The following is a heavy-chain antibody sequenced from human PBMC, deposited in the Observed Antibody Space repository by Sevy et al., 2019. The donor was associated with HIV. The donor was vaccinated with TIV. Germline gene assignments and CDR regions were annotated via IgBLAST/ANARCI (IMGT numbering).Heavy chain of an antibody. D-gene: IGHD6-13*01. J-gene: IGHJ4*02. Sequence: GGSLRLSCAASGFTFSDHYMEWVRQAPGKGLEWVGRIRNKADSYTTEYAASVNVRFTISRDDSKNSLYLLMNSLKTYDTAVYYCSTRAGIAAAGRVFDYWCQGTLVTVSS. CDR1: GFTFSDHY. CDR3: STRAGIAAAGRVFDY. V-gene: IGHV3-72*01. CDR2: IRNKADSYTT.